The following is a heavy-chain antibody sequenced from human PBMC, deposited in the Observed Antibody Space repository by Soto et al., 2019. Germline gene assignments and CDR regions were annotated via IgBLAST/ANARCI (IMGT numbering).Heavy chain of an antibody. Sequence: EVQLVQSGAEVKKRGESLKISCKASGYNFARSSIGWVRQMPGKGLEWVAIIYPGSSEITYSPSFQGQVTISADMSISTAYLQWCSLKASDTAIYYCAPYYNYWKIWGQGTLVTVSS. CDR2: IYPGSSEI. CDR1: GYNFARSS. V-gene: IGHV5-51*01. J-gene: IGHJ4*02. D-gene: IGHD3-3*01. CDR3: APYYNYWKI.